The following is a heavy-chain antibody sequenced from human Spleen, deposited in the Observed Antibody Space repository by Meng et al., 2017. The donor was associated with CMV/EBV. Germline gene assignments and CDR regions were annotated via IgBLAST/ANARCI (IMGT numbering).Heavy chain of an antibody. V-gene: IGHV4-34*01. D-gene: IGHD2-2*01. CDR2: INHSGSS. Sequence: LTCPVYGGSLTGYFWSWIRQPPGKGLEWTGEINHSGSSNYKSSLQRRLTMSVDTSKNQFSLKLNSVTAADTAVYFCARKRGPAAPFDYWGQGTLVTVSS. CDR3: ARKRGPAAPFDY. CDR1: GGSLTGYF. J-gene: IGHJ4*02.